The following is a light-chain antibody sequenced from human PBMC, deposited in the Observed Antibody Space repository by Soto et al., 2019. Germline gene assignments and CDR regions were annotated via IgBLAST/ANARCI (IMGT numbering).Light chain of an antibody. V-gene: IGKV3-20*01. J-gene: IGKJ5*01. CDR1: QSVTSSY. Sequence: EPVLTQSPGTLSLSPGERATLSCRASQSVTSSYIAWYQQKPGQAPRLLIYGASSRATGIPDRFSGSGSGTDFTLTIGRLEPEDFAVYYCQKYGSSPPITFGQGTRPEI. CDR3: QKYGSSPPIT. CDR2: GAS.